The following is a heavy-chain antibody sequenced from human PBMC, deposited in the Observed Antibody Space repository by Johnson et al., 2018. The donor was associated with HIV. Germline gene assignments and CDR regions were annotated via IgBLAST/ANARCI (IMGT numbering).Heavy chain of an antibody. CDR2: IDWKGFTI. D-gene: IGHD1-26*01. Sequence: VQLVESGGGLVQPGGSLRLSCAASGFTFDEYAMHWVRQGPGKGLEWVAGIDWKGFTIGYVESVKGRFAVYRDDATNSLYLQMDSLRTEDTALYYCAKDAQGPLVRGAFDIWGQGTVVTVSS. CDR3: AKDAQGPLVRGAFDI. V-gene: IGHV3-9*01. CDR1: GFTFDEYA. J-gene: IGHJ3*02.